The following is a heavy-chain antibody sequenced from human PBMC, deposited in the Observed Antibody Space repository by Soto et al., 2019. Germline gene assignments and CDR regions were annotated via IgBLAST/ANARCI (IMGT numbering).Heavy chain of an antibody. CDR2: IYHTGST. D-gene: IGHD1-1*01. J-gene: IGHJ4*02. CDR3: ARATGTLRSRNCDY. Sequence: PAETLSLTCSVSGDSIIIGYYWAWILHPPEKGLEWVASIYHTGSTYYSKSLRSRLTMSVDTSKSQFSLRLSSVTAADTAVYYCARATGTLRSRNCDYWGQGSLVTGLL. CDR1: GDSIIIGYY. V-gene: IGHV4-38-2*02.